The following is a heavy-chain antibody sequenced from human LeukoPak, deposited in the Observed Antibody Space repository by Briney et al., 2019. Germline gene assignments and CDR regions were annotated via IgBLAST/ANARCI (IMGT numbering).Heavy chain of an antibody. CDR3: ARAATIEDAFDI. D-gene: IGHD2-15*01. CDR2: ISWNSGSI. J-gene: IGHJ3*02. CDR1: GFTFDDYA. Sequence: GGSLRLSCAASGFTFDDYAMHWVRQAPGKGLEWVSGISWNSGSIGYADSVKGRFTISRDNAKNSLYLQMNSLRAEDTALYYCARAATIEDAFDIWGQGTMVTVSS. V-gene: IGHV3-9*01.